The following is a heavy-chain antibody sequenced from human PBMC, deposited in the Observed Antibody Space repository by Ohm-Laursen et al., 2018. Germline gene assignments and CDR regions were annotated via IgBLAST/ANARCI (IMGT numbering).Heavy chain of an antibody. J-gene: IGHJ4*02. Sequence: SLRLSCAASGFSFNDYGMHWVRQAPGKGLEWVALIWNDGSYKYYADSVKGRFTISRDNSKNTLYLQMNSLRAEDTAVYYCARGTADSSGYYPDYWGQGTLVTVSS. CDR1: GFSFNDYG. CDR2: IWNDGSYK. D-gene: IGHD3-22*01. CDR3: ARGTADSSGYYPDY. V-gene: IGHV3-33*01.